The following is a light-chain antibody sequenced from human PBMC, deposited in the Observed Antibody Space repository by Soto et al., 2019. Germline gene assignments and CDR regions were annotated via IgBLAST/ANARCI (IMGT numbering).Light chain of an antibody. Sequence: QPVLTQSSSASASLGSSVKLTCTLSSGHSSYIIAWHQQQPGKAPRYLMKLEGSGSYHKGSGVPDRFSGSSTGADRYLTISHLQFEDEADYYCETWDFNTRVFGGGTKLTV. V-gene: IGLV4-60*02. CDR2: LEGSGSY. CDR3: ETWDFNTRV. J-gene: IGLJ2*01. CDR1: SGHSSYI.